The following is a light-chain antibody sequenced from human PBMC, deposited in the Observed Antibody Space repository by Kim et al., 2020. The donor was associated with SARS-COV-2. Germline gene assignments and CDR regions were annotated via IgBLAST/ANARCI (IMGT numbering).Light chain of an antibody. Sequence: VAVGQTVRITCQGDSLRSYYATWYQQKPGQAPILVIYGKNNRPSGIPDRFSGSSSGNTASLTITGAQAEDEADYYCNSRDSNDNVVFGGGTNLTVL. CDR2: GKN. CDR1: SLRSYY. V-gene: IGLV3-19*01. CDR3: NSRDSNDNVV. J-gene: IGLJ2*01.